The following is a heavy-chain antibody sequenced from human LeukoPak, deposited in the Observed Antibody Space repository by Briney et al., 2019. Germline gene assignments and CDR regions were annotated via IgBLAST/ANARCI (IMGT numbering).Heavy chain of an antibody. Sequence: GASVKVSCKASGYTFTSYYMHWVRQAPGQGLEWMGIINPSGGSTSYAQKFQGRVTMTRDTSTSTVYMELSSLRSEDTAVYYCARDYPRGSSWYSYFQHWGQGTLVTVSS. CDR3: ARDYPRGSSWYSYFQH. V-gene: IGHV1-46*01. J-gene: IGHJ1*01. D-gene: IGHD6-13*01. CDR1: GYTFTSYY. CDR2: INPSGGST.